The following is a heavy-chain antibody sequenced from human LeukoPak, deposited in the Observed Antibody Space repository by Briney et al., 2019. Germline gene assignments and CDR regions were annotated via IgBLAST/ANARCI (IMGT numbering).Heavy chain of an antibody. J-gene: IGHJ4*02. CDR3: AKWGDFASLRGYYVSDY. V-gene: IGHV3-23*01. CDR1: GFTFSNYA. D-gene: IGHD3-9*01. Sequence: GASLRLSCAASGFTFSNYAMSWVRQAPGKGLEWVSAITGSGGNTYYADSVKGRFTISRDNSKNTLFLQMNSLRAEDTAVYYGAKWGDFASLRGYYVSDYWGQGTLVTVSS. CDR2: ITGSGGNT.